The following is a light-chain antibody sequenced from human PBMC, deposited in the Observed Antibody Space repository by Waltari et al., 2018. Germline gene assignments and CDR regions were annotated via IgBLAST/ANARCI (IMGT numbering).Light chain of an antibody. J-gene: IGKJ2*01. CDR3: QQYNNWRT. CDR2: GAS. CDR1: QSIARN. V-gene: IGKV3-15*01. Sequence: EVLMTQSPATLSVSPGERATLSCRASQSIARNLSLYQQKPGQAPRLLIYGASTRATGVRDRFSGSGSGTEFTLTISSLQSEDFAVYYCQQYNNWRTFGQGTKVEIK.